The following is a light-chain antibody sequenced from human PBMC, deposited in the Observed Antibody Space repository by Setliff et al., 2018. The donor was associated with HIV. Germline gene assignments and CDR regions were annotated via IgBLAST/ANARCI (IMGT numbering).Light chain of an antibody. CDR2: DDS. CDR3: QVWDTSRVL. CDR1: NIGSRS. J-gene: IGLJ2*01. V-gene: IGLV3-21*03. Sequence: SYELTQPPSVSVAPGKAAIIPCGGNNIGSRSVHWYQQKPGQAPVLVLYDDSDRPSGIPERFSGSNFGNTATLTIIRVEAADEADYYCQVWDTSRVLFGGGTQRTVL.